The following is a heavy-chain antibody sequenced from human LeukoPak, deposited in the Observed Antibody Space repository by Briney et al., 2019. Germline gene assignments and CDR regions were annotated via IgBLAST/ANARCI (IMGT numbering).Heavy chain of an antibody. CDR3: AKEEGDGYNSHYYYYYGMDV. CDR2: ISYDGGNK. CDR1: GFTFSSYG. D-gene: IGHD5-24*01. Sequence: GGSLRLSCAASGFTFSSYGMHWVRQAPGKGLEWVAVISYDGGNKYYADSVKGRFTISRDNSKNTLYLQMNSLRAEDTAVYYCAKEEGDGYNSHYYYYYGMDVWGQGTTVTVSS. J-gene: IGHJ6*02. V-gene: IGHV3-30*18.